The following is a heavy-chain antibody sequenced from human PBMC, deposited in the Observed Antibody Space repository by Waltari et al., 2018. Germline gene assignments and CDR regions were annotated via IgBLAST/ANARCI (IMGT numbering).Heavy chain of an antibody. Sequence: EVQLVESGGGLVQPGGSLRLSCAASGFTFSSYWMSWVRQAPGKGLEWVANLKQDGSEKYYLDSVKGRFTISRDNAKNSLYLQMNGLRAEDTAVYYCARAVIGTYCGGDCYLDYWGQGTLVTVSS. V-gene: IGHV3-7*01. CDR2: LKQDGSEK. D-gene: IGHD2-21*01. CDR1: GFTFSSYW. J-gene: IGHJ4*02. CDR3: ARAVIGTYCGGDCYLDY.